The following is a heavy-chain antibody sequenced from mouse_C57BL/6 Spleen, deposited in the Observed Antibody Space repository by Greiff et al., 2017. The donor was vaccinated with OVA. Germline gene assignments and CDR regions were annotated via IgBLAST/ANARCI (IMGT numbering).Heavy chain of an antibody. V-gene: IGHV1-55*01. D-gene: IGHD1-1*01. CDR3: ASVFTTVVAVRYFDV. CDR1: DYTFTSYW. Sequence: VQLQQPGAELVKPGASVKMSCKASDYTFTSYWITWVKQRPGQGLEWIGDIYPGSGSTNYNEKFKSKATLTVDTSSSTAYMQLSSLTSEDSAVYYCASVFTTVVAVRYFDVWGTGTTVTVSS. CDR2: IYPGSGST. J-gene: IGHJ1*03.